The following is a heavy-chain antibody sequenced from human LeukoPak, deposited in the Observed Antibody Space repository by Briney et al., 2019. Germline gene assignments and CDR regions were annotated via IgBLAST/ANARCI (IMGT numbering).Heavy chain of an antibody. CDR3: ARDAPPGRIFDY. Sequence: GGSLRLSCAASGFTFSSYSMNWVRQAPGKGLEWVSSISSSSYIYYADSVKGRFTISRDNAKNSLYLQMNSLRAEDTAVYYCARDAPPGRIFDYWGQGTLVTVSS. J-gene: IGHJ4*02. D-gene: IGHD1-26*01. CDR1: GFTFSSYS. V-gene: IGHV3-21*01. CDR2: ISSSSYI.